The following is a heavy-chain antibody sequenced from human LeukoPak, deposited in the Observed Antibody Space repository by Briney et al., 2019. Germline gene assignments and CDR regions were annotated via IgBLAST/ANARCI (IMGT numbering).Heavy chain of an antibody. CDR3: ARDNTAIEFSFDY. D-gene: IGHD5-18*01. Sequence: SVKVSCKASGGTFSSYAISWVRQVPGQGLEWMGRIIPILDITNYAQKLQGRVTITADKSTSTAYMELSSLRSEDTAVYYCARDNTAIEFSFDYWGQGTLVTVSS. V-gene: IGHV1-69*04. CDR2: IIPILDIT. CDR1: GGTFSSYA. J-gene: IGHJ4*02.